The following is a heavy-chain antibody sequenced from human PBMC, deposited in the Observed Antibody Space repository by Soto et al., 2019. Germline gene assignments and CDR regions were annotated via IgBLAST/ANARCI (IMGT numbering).Heavy chain of an antibody. J-gene: IGHJ4*02. CDR2: ISSSGSTI. Sequence: GGSLRLSCAASGFTFSSYEMDWVRQAPGKVLEWVSYISSSGSTIYYADSVKGRFTISRDNAKNSLYLQMNSLRAEDTAVYYCARGDDSSGYYYDPLDYWGQGTLVTVSS. V-gene: IGHV3-48*03. CDR3: ARGDDSSGYYYDPLDY. D-gene: IGHD3-22*01. CDR1: GFTFSSYE.